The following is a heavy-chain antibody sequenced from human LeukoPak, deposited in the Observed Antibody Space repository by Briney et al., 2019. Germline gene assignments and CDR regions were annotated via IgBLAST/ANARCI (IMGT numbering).Heavy chain of an antibody. Sequence: GGSLRLSCAASGFTFSSYAMHWVRQAPGKGLEWVAVIWYDGSNKYYGDSVKGRLTISRDNTKNTLYLQMNSLRAEDTAVYYCARETTVTTISAFDIWGQGTMVTVSS. J-gene: IGHJ3*02. V-gene: IGHV3-33*08. D-gene: IGHD4-17*01. CDR1: GFTFSSYA. CDR2: IWYDGSNK. CDR3: ARETTVTTISAFDI.